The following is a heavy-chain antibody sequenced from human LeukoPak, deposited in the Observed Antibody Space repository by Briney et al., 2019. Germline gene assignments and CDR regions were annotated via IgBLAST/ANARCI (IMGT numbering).Heavy chain of an antibody. D-gene: IGHD2/OR15-2a*01. CDR1: GESINPYY. J-gene: IGHJ6*03. CDR2: IYKSGST. V-gene: IGHV4-4*07. Sequence: SETLSLTCTVSGESINPYYWNWIRQPAGKGLEWIGHIYKSGSTNYNPSLKSRVTMSLDTSQNQFSLQLRSVTAADTAVYFCARSFLDYMDVWGKGTTVTVSS. CDR3: ARSFLDYMDV.